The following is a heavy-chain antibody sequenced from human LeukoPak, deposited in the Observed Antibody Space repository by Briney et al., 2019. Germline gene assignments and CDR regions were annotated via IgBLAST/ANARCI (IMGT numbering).Heavy chain of an antibody. CDR3: VKSQSELEREFDY. D-gene: IGHD1-1*01. CDR1: GFTFSSYA. CDR2: ISESGGRT. J-gene: IGHJ4*02. V-gene: IGHV3-23*01. Sequence: GGSLRLSCATSGFTFSSYAMTWVRQAPGKGLEWLSSISESGGRTRYADSVKGRFTISRDNAKNTLYLQMDSLRAEDTALYYCVKSQSELEREFDYWGQGTLVTVSS.